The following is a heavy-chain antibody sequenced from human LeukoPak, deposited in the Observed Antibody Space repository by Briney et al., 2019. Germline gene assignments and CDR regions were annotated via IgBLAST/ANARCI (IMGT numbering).Heavy chain of an antibody. J-gene: IGHJ6*03. CDR1: GGSFSGYY. V-gene: IGHV4-34*01. CDR3: ARVGRGNYWNEYYYYMDV. D-gene: IGHD1-7*01. CDR2: INHSGST. Sequence: PSETLSLTCAVYGGSFSGYYWSWIRQPPGKGLEWIGEINHSGSTNYNPSLKSRVTISVDTSKNQFSLKLSSVTAADTAVYYCARVGRGNYWNEYYYYMDVWGKGTTVTVSS.